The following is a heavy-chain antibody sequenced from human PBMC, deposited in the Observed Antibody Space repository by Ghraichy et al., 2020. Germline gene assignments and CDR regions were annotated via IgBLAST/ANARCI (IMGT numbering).Heavy chain of an antibody. V-gene: IGHV3-30*18. CDR2: ISYDGSNK. D-gene: IGHD6-6*01. CDR3: AKVWTYSSSPETSPFGTDY. CDR1: GFTFSSYG. Sequence: GALRLSCAASGFTFSSYGMHWVRQAPGKGLEWVAVISYDGSNKYYADSVKGRFTISRDNSKNTLYLQMNSLRAEDTAVYYCAKVWTYSSSPETSPFGTDYWGQGTLVTVSS. J-gene: IGHJ4*02.